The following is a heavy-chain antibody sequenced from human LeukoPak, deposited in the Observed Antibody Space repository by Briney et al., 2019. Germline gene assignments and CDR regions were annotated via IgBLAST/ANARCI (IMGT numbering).Heavy chain of an antibody. V-gene: IGHV3-23*01. CDR1: GFTVSNYH. D-gene: IGHD3-22*01. CDR2: IIHTGVET. J-gene: IGHJ4*02. CDR3: VRDPFDRSGHDQGAY. Sequence: GGSLRLSCAASGFTVSNYHINWVRQAPGWGLEWVAAIIHTGVETYYADSVKGRFTLSRDNSENMVHLQMNSLRVDDTAVYYCVRDPFDRSGHDQGAYWGQGALVTVSS.